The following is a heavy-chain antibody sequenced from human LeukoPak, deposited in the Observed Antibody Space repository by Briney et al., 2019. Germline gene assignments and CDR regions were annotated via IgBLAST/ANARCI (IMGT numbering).Heavy chain of an antibody. Sequence: GGSLRLSCAASGFTFSSYWMHWVRQAPGKGLVWVSRINSDGSSTNYADSVKGRFTISRDNAKNTLYLQMNSLRAEDTAVYYCAKGMTTGTRLDTLDYWGQGTLVTVSS. V-gene: IGHV3-74*01. CDR2: INSDGSST. J-gene: IGHJ4*02. CDR3: AKGMTTGTRLDTLDY. CDR1: GFTFSSYW. D-gene: IGHD1-1*01.